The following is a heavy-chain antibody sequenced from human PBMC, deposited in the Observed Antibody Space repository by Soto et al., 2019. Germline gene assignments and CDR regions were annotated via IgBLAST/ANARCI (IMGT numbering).Heavy chain of an antibody. CDR2: INPNSGGT. CDR3: ARDPWFGELSNWFDP. Sequence: ASVKVSCKASGYTFTGYYMHWVRQAPGQGLEWMGWINPNSGGTNYAQKFQGWVTMTRDTSISTAYMELSRLRSDDTAVYYCARDPWFGELSNWFDPWGQGTPVTVSS. D-gene: IGHD3-10*01. V-gene: IGHV1-2*04. CDR1: GYTFTGYY. J-gene: IGHJ5*02.